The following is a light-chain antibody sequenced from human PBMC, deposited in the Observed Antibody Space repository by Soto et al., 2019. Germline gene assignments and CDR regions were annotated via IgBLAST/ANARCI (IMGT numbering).Light chain of an antibody. CDR1: QSVSSS. V-gene: IGKV3-20*01. CDR3: QQYGGSSFT. CDR2: GAS. Sequence: EIVLTQSPGTLSLSPGERATLSCRASQSVSSSLAWYQQKPGQAPSLLIYGASSRATGIPDRFSGSGSGTDFSLSISRVEPEDFAVYYCQQYGGSSFTFGPWTKVDI. J-gene: IGKJ3*01.